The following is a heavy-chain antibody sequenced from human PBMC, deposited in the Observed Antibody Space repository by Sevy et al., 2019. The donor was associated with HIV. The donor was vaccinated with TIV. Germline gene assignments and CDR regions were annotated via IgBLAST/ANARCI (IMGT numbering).Heavy chain of an antibody. CDR1: GFTFSSYS. V-gene: IGHV3-48*02. Sequence: GGSLRLSCAASGFTFSSYSMNWVRQAPGKGLEWVSYISSSSSTIYYADSVKGRFTISRDNAKNSLYLQMNSLRDEDAAVYYCGRVDFYGSRYYYGMDVWGQGTTVTVSS. CDR3: GRVDFYGSRYYYGMDV. CDR2: ISSSSSTI. J-gene: IGHJ6*02. D-gene: IGHD3-10*01.